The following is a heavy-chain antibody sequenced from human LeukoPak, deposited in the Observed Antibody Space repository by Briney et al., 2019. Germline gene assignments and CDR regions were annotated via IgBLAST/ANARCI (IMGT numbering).Heavy chain of an antibody. D-gene: IGHD2-2*01. Sequence: PGGSLRLSCAASGFTFSSYGMHWVRQAPGRGLEWVAFIRYDGSIKYYADSVKGRFTISRDNSKNTLYLQMNSLRVEDTAVYYCARGLVVVPAVSDYWGQGTLVTVSS. V-gene: IGHV3-30*02. CDR1: GFTFSSYG. CDR2: IRYDGSIK. CDR3: ARGLVVVPAVSDY. J-gene: IGHJ4*02.